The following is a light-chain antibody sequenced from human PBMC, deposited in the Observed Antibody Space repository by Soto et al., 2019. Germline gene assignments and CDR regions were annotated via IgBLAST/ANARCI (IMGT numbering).Light chain of an antibody. J-gene: IGKJ5*01. CDR1: QSVSSN. Sequence: ERVVTQSPATLSVSPGERATLSCRASQSVSSNLAWYQQKPGQAPRLLIYGASTRATGIPARFSGSGSGTEFTLTISSLQSEDIAVDYCQQYNNWPPITFGQGTRLEMK. CDR2: GAS. V-gene: IGKV3-15*01. CDR3: QQYNNWPPIT.